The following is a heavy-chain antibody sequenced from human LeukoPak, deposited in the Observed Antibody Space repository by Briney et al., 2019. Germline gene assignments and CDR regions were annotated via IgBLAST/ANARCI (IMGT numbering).Heavy chain of an antibody. CDR3: AKDLNYGDFRGFDY. V-gene: IGHV3-9*01. CDR1: GFTFYDYA. J-gene: IGHJ4*02. Sequence: PGRSLRLSCAAPGFTFYDYAMHWVRQAPGKGLEGVSGISWDSGSIGYADSVKGGFTISRDNAKNSLYLQMSSLRAEDTALYYCAKDLNYGDFRGFDYWGQGTLVPVSS. CDR2: ISWDSGSI. D-gene: IGHD4-17*01.